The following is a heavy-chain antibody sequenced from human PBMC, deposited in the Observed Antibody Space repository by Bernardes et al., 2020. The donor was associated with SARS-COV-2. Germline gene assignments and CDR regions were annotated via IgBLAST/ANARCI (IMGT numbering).Heavy chain of an antibody. CDR3: ATEDGEWLES. CDR1: GFTFRDYT. Sequence: GSLRLSYAASGFTFRDYTMHWVRQAPGKGLEWVAVIWHDGSREYYVDSVKGRFAISRDNSNNTLYLQMNNLRVEDTALYRCATEDGEWLESWGQGTLVTVSS. J-gene: IGHJ5*01. D-gene: IGHD4-17*01. CDR2: IWHDGSRE. V-gene: IGHV3-33*01.